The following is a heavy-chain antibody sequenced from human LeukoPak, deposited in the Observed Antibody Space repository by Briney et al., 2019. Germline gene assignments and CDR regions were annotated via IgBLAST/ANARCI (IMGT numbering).Heavy chain of an antibody. D-gene: IGHD3-22*01. V-gene: IGHV3-74*01. CDR2: INSDGSST. J-gene: IGHJ4*02. CDR3: ARDRHKYNYDSGGYPPY. CDR1: GFTFSSYW. Sequence: QAGGSLRLSCAASGFTFSSYWMHWVRQAPGKGLVWVSRINSDGSSTSYADSVKGRFTISRDNAKNTLYLQMNSLRAEDTAVYYCARDRHKYNYDSGGYPPYWGQGTLVTVSS.